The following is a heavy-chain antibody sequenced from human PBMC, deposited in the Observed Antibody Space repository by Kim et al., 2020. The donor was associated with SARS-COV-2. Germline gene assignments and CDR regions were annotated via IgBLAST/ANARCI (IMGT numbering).Heavy chain of an antibody. V-gene: IGHV4-34*01. CDR1: GGSFSGYY. Sequence: SETLSLTCAVYGGSFSGYYWSWIRQPPGKGLEWIGEINHSGSTNYNPSLKSRVTISVDTSKNQFSLKLSSVTAADTAVYYCSSSWYEGVWYFDLWGRGTL. CDR2: INHSGST. D-gene: IGHD6-13*01. CDR3: SSSWYEGVWYFDL. J-gene: IGHJ2*01.